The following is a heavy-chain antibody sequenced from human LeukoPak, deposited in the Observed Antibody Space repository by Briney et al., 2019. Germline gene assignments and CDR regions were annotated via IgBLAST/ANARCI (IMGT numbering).Heavy chain of an antibody. Sequence: SETLSLTCSVSGGSMSSYYWSWIRHPPGKGLEWIGYIYSSGSTNYNPSLKSRVTISVDTSKNQFSLRLSSVAAADTAVYYCARVFRGYSYGPFDYWGQGTLVTVSS. D-gene: IGHD5-18*01. V-gene: IGHV4-59*01. CDR3: ARVFRGYSYGPFDY. CDR1: GGSMSSYY. J-gene: IGHJ4*02. CDR2: IYSSGST.